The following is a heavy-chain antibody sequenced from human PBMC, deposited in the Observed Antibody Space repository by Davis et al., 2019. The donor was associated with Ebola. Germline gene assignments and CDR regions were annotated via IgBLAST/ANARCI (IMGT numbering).Heavy chain of an antibody. Sequence: AASVKVSCKASGYTFTSYGISWVRQAPGQGLEWMGWISAYNGNTNYAQKLQGRVTMTTDTSTSTAYMELSSLRSEDTAVYYCARVQSAAAVLPFYAMDVWGQGTTVTVSS. D-gene: IGHD6-13*01. CDR2: ISAYNGNT. V-gene: IGHV1-18*01. J-gene: IGHJ6*02. CDR3: ARVQSAAAVLPFYAMDV. CDR1: GYTFTSYG.